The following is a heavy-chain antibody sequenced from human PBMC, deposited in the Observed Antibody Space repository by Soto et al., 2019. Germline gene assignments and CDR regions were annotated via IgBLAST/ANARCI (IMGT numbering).Heavy chain of an antibody. V-gene: IGHV2-5*02. Sequence: QITLKESGPTLVKPTQTLTLTCTFSGFSLPTDRVGVGWIRQPPGKALEWLAVIYWDDTKTYRPSLKSSLTTTKDTSKNQVALTMTAMDPVDTVTYYCAHAYGGRSLYWGQGTLVTVSS. CDR2: IYWDDTK. CDR3: AHAYGGRSLY. D-gene: IGHD1-26*01. J-gene: IGHJ4*02. CDR1: GFSLPTDRVG.